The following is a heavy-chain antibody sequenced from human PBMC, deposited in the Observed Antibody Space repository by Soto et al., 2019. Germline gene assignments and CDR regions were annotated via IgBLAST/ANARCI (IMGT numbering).Heavy chain of an antibody. CDR2: IYYSGST. CDR3: AREVTGGGTTPFDY. CDR1: GGSISSGDYY. J-gene: IGHJ4*02. V-gene: IGHV4-30-4*01. D-gene: IGHD2-8*02. Sequence: SETLSLTCTVSGGSISSGDYYWSWIRQPPGKGLEWIGYIYYSGSTYYNPSLKSRVTISVDTSKNQFSLKLSSVTAADTAVYYCAREVTGGGTTPFDYWGQGTLVTVSS.